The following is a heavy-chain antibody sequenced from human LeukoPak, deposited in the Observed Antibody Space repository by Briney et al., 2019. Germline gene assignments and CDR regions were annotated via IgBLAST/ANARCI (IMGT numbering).Heavy chain of an antibody. J-gene: IGHJ3*02. CDR3: AKSLYYYGSGSYYTIYAFDI. V-gene: IGHV3-23*01. D-gene: IGHD3-10*01. Sequence: GESLRLSCAASGFTFSSYAMSWVRQAPGKGLEWVSAISGSGGSTYYADSVKGRFTISRDNSKNTLYLQMNSLRAEDTAVYYCAKSLYYYGSGSYYTIYAFDIWGQGTMVTVSS. CDR2: ISGSGGST. CDR1: GFTFSSYA.